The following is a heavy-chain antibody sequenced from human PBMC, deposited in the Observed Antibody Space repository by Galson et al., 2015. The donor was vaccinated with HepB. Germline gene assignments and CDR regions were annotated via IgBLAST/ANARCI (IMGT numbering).Heavy chain of an antibody. V-gene: IGHV3-21*01. CDR1: GFTFSSYS. CDR2: ISSSSSYI. CDR3: ARASQNNGDYGY. D-gene: IGHD4-17*01. Sequence: SLRLSCAASGFTFSSYSMNWVRQAPGKGLEWVSSISSSSSYIYYADSVKGRFTISRDNAKNSLYLQMNSLRAEDTAVYYCARASQNNGDYGYWGQGTLVTVSS. J-gene: IGHJ4*02.